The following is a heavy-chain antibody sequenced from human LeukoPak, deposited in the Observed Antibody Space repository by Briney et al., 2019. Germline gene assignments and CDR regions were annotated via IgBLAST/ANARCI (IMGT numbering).Heavy chain of an antibody. J-gene: IGHJ4*02. Sequence: GGSLRLSCAASGFTFSNFAMNWVCQAPGKGLEWVSAISAGGTYYADSVKGRFTISRDNSKNTLYLQMNSLRAEDTAVYYCASTYYYDSSGYYFDYWGQGTLVTVSS. CDR3: ASTYYYDSSGYYFDY. D-gene: IGHD3-22*01. V-gene: IGHV3-23*01. CDR2: ISAGGT. CDR1: GFTFSNFA.